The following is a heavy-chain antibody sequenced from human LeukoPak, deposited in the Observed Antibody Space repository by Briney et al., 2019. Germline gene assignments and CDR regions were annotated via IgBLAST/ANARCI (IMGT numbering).Heavy chain of an antibody. V-gene: IGHV4-4*02. J-gene: IGHJ4*02. CDR1: GGSISSRNW. Sequence: SGTLSLTCAVSGGSISSRNWWSWVRQPPGKGLEWIGEIHHSGSANYNPSLKSRVTISVDKSNNQFSLKLYSVTAAETAVYYCAREEGSGSYPTGTWYFDYWGQGTLVTVSS. D-gene: IGHD1-26*01. CDR3: AREEGSGSYPTGTWYFDY. CDR2: IHHSGSA.